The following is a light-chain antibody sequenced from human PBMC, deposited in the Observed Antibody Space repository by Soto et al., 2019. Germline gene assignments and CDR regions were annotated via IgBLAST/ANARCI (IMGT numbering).Light chain of an antibody. CDR2: TEN. V-gene: IGLV1-40*01. Sequence: QSVLTQPPSVSGAPGQRVTISCTGSNSNIGAGYDVHWYQQFPGAAPKLLIYTENNPPSWVPDRFSVSKSGISASLAITGLQAEDDADYYCQSYDSSLSAYVFGTGTKLTVL. CDR1: NSNIGAGYD. J-gene: IGLJ1*01. CDR3: QSYDSSLSAYV.